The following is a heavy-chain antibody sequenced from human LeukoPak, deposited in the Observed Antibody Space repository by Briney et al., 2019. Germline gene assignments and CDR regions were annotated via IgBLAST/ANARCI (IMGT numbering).Heavy chain of an antibody. CDR2: ISGDGGST. CDR1: GFTFDNYA. CDR3: ASDSQEFFQH. V-gene: IGHV3-43*02. J-gene: IGHJ1*01. Sequence: PGGSLRLSCAASGFTFDNYAIHWVRQAPGKGLEWVSLISGDGGSTYYADSMKGRFIISRDNSKNSLYLQMNSLRTEDTALCYCASDSQEFFQHWGQGTLVTVSS.